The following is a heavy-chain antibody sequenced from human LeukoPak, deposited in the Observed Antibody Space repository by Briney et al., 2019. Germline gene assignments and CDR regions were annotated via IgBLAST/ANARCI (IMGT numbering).Heavy chain of an antibody. CDR3: AKVQNYYDSSGYVY. Sequence: GGSLRLSCAASGFTFDDYAMHWVRQAPGKGLEWVSLISGDGGSTYYADSVKGRFTISRDNSKNSLYLQMNSLRTEDTALYYCAKVQNYYDSSGYVYWGQGTLVTVSS. D-gene: IGHD3-22*01. CDR2: ISGDGGST. CDR1: GFTFDDYA. J-gene: IGHJ4*02. V-gene: IGHV3-43*02.